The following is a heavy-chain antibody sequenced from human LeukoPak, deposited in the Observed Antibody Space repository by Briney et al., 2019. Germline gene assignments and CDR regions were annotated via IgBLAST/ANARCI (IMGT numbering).Heavy chain of an antibody. Sequence: GGSLRLSCAASGFTFSSYGMHWVRQAPGKGLEWVAVISYDGSNKYYADSVKGRFTISRDNSKNTLYLQMNSLRAEDTAVYYCAGGGYSYGYVEATVDYWGQGTLVTVSS. D-gene: IGHD5-18*01. CDR1: GFTFSSYG. V-gene: IGHV3-30*03. J-gene: IGHJ4*02. CDR2: ISYDGSNK. CDR3: AGGGYSYGYVEATVDY.